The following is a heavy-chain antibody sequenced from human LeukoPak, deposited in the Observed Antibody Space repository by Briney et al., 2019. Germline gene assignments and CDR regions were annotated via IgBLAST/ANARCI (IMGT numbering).Heavy chain of an antibody. CDR3: ARVSGSYVYFDY. CDR2: INPSGGST. D-gene: IGHD1-26*01. V-gene: IGHV1-46*01. CDR1: GYTFTNYY. Sequence: ASVKVSCKASGYTFTNYYMHWVRQAPGQGLEWMGIINPSGGSTTYAQKFQDRVTMTRDTSTTTVYMELSSLRSEDTAVYYCARVSGSYVYFDYWGQGTPVTVSS. J-gene: IGHJ4*02.